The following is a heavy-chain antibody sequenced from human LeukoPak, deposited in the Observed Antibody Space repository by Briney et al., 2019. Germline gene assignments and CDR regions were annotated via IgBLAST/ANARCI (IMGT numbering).Heavy chain of an antibody. CDR2: IYYSGST. V-gene: IGHV4-31*03. J-gene: IGHJ5*02. Sequence: SETLSLTCTVSGGSISSGGYYWSWIRQHPGKGLEWIGYIYYSGSTYYNPSLKSRVTISVDTSKNQFSLKLSSVTAAGTAVYYCARALRVAATRGVANWFDPWGQGTLVTVSS. CDR3: ARALRVAATRGVANWFDP. D-gene: IGHD2-15*01. CDR1: GGSISSGGYY.